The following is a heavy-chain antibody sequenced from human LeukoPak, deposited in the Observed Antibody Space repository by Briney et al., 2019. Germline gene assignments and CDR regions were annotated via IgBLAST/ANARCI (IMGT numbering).Heavy chain of an antibody. CDR3: ARDHSLGSYPDY. J-gene: IGHJ4*02. Sequence: ASVKVSCKSSGYTFTTSAMHWVRQAPGQSLEWMGWINAGTGDTKYSQRFQGRVTFTRDTSASTVYMALSSLRFEDTAVYFCARDHSLGSYPDYWGQGTLVTVSS. V-gene: IGHV1-3*01. D-gene: IGHD3-10*01. CDR1: GYTFTTSA. CDR2: INAGTGDT.